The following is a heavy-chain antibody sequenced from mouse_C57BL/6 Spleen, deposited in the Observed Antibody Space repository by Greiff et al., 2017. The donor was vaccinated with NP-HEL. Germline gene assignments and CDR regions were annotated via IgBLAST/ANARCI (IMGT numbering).Heavy chain of an antibody. Sequence: EVKLVESEGGLVQPGSSMKLSCTASGFTFSDYYMAWVRQVPEKGLEWVANINYDGSSTYYLDSLQRRFIISRDNAKNILYLQMSSLKSDDTATYYCARGGYFAYWGQGTLVTVSA. V-gene: IGHV5-16*01. CDR3: ARGGYFAY. J-gene: IGHJ3*01. CDR2: INYDGSST. CDR1: GFTFSDYY.